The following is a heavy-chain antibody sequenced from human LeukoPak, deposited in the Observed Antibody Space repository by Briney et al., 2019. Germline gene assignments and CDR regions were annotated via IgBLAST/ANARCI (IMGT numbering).Heavy chain of an antibody. CDR2: ISWDGVST. V-gene: IGHV3-43D*03. CDR3: AKDLPGNTWYFDY. Sequence: PGGSLRLSCTTSGFSFDDYAMHWVRQGPGKGLEWVSVISWDGVSTYYADSVKGRFTISRDNSKNSLYLQMNSLRTEDTAFYYCAKDLPGNTWYFDYWGQGTLVTVSS. CDR1: GFSFDDYA. J-gene: IGHJ4*02.